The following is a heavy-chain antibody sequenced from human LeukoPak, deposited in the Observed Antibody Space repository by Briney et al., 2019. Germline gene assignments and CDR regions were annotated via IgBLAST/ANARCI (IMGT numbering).Heavy chain of an antibody. CDR3: ARDPAYGGNPGFDY. Sequence: SETLSLTCTVSGGSISSGDYYWSWIRQPPGKGLEWIGYIYYSGSTYYNPSLKSRVTISVDTSRNQFSLKLSSVTAADTAVYYCARDPAYGGNPGFDYWGQGTLVTVSS. D-gene: IGHD4-23*01. J-gene: IGHJ4*02. CDR1: GGSISSGDYY. CDR2: IYYSGST. V-gene: IGHV4-30-4*08.